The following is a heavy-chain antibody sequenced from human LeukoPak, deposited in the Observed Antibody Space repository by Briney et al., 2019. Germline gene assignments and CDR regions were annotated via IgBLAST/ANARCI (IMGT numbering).Heavy chain of an antibody. V-gene: IGHV4-34*01. CDR2: INHSGST. Sequence: SETLSLTCAAYGGSFSGYDWNWIRQPPGRGLEWIGEINHSGSTNYNPSLKSRVTISVDTSKNQFSLKLTSVTAADTAVYYCARGPISYSSGWYVNYWGQGTLVTVSS. D-gene: IGHD6-19*01. J-gene: IGHJ4*02. CDR1: GGSFSGYD. CDR3: ARGPISYSSGWYVNY.